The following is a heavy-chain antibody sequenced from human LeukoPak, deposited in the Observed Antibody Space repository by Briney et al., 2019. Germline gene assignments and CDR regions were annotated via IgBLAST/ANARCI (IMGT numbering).Heavy chain of an antibody. CDR1: GYTFTGYY. Sequence: ASVKVSCKASGYTFTGYYMHWVRQAPGQGLEWMGWINPNSGGTSYAQKFQGRVTMTRDTSTSTVYMELSSLRSEDTAVYYCARVNDMYYFDYWGQGTLVTVSS. CDR3: ARVNDMYYFDY. V-gene: IGHV1-2*02. J-gene: IGHJ4*02. D-gene: IGHD1-1*01. CDR2: INPNSGGT.